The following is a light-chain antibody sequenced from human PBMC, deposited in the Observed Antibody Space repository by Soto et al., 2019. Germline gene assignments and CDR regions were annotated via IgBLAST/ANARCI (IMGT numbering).Light chain of an antibody. CDR3: QQYGSSPT. CDR2: GTS. CDR1: QSVSSSY. Sequence: EIVLTQSPGTLSLSPGERATLSYRASQSVSSSYLVWYQQKPGQAPRLLIYGTSSRATGIPDRFSGSASGTDFTLTISRLEPEDFAVYYCQQYGSSPTFGQGTKLEIK. J-gene: IGKJ2*01. V-gene: IGKV3-20*01.